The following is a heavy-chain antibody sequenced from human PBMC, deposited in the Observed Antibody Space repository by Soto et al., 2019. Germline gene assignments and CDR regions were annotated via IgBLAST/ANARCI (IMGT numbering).Heavy chain of an antibody. CDR3: ARAGFSYGHLLF. CDR1: GGPLKTGDYY. J-gene: IGHJ4*02. CDR2: VFYSGAT. Sequence: PPATLSLPCHCSGGPLKTGDYYLNWLRQPPGKGLEWIGYVFYSGATNYSPSLKSRAAISMDTSKNQFSLSLTSVTAADTAVYYCARAGFSYGHLLFWGQGIRVTVSA. D-gene: IGHD3-10*01. V-gene: IGHV4-30-4*01.